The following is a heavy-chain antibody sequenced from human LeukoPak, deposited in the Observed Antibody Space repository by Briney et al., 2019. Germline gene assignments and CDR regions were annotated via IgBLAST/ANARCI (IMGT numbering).Heavy chain of an antibody. D-gene: IGHD3-22*01. J-gene: IGHJ4*02. CDR1: GGSISSYY. Sequence: PSETLSLTCTVSGGSISSYYWSWIRQPPGKGLEWIGYIYYSVTTIYNPSLKSRVTISVDKSKNQFSLKLSSVTAADTAVYYCARWYYYDSSGYWYYFDYWGQGTLVTVSS. CDR3: ARWYYYDSSGYWYYFDY. V-gene: IGHV4-59*12. CDR2: IYYSVTT.